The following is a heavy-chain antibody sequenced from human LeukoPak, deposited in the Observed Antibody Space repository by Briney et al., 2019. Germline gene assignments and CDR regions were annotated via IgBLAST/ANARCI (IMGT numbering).Heavy chain of an antibody. CDR1: GGTFSSYA. D-gene: IGHD3-22*01. V-gene: IGHV1-69*04. Sequence: SVKVSCKASGGTFSSYAISWVQQAPGQGLEWMGRIIPILGIANYAQKFQGRVTITADKSTSTAYMELSSLRSEDTAVYYCAKDQRAYYYDSTDAFDIWGQGTMVTVSS. CDR2: IIPILGIA. CDR3: AKDQRAYYYDSTDAFDI. J-gene: IGHJ3*02.